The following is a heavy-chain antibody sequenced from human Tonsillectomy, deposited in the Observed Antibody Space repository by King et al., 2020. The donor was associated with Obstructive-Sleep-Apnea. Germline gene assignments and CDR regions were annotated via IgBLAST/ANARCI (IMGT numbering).Heavy chain of an antibody. CDR3: AKDRPGYYDSSGYFTASFDY. V-gene: IGHV3-23*04. CDR1: GFTFSSYA. D-gene: IGHD3-22*01. J-gene: IGHJ4*02. Sequence: VQLVESGGGLVQPGGSLRLSCAASGFTFSSYAMSWVRQAPGKGLEWVSAISGSGGSTYYADSVKGRFTISRDNSKNTLYLQMNSLRAEDTAVYYCAKDRPGYYDSSGYFTASFDYWGQGTLVTVSS. CDR2: ISGSGGST.